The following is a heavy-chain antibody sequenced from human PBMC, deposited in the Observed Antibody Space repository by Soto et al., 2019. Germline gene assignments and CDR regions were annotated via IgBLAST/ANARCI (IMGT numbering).Heavy chain of an antibody. J-gene: IGHJ6*03. CDR3: AGTYGDQTSYYYYMDV. V-gene: IGHV4-39*01. CDR2: IYYSGST. D-gene: IGHD4-17*01. CDR1: GGSXXXXXXX. Sequence: ETXXLTXTVXGGSXXXXXXXXGXIRQPPGKGLEWIGSIYYSGSTYYNPSLKSRVTISVDTSKNQFSLKLSSVTAADTAVYYCAGTYGDQTSYYYYMDVWGKGTTVTVSS.